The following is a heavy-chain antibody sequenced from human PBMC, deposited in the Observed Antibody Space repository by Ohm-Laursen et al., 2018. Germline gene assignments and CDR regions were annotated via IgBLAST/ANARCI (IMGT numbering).Heavy chain of an antibody. Sequence: SLRLSCAASGFTFNDYAMHWVRQAPGKGLEWVSGIFRNSGNIDYADSMKGRFTISRDNAKNSLYLQMNSLRAEDTALYYCAKSLRNAFDIWGQGTMVTVSS. V-gene: IGHV3-9*01. J-gene: IGHJ3*02. CDR3: AKSLRNAFDI. CDR1: GFTFNDYA. CDR2: IFRNSGNI.